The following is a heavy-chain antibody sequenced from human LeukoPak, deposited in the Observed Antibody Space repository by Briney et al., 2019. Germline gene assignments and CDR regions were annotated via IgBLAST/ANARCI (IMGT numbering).Heavy chain of an antibody. J-gene: IGHJ6*02. CDR1: GFTFSSYE. CDR3: ARESPYYYGMDV. Sequence: GGSLRLSCAASGFTFSSYEMNWVRQAPGEGLEWVSYISSSGSTIYYADSVKGRFTISRDNAKNSLYLQMNSLRAEDTAVYYCARESPYYYGMDVWGQGTTVTVSS. V-gene: IGHV3-48*03. CDR2: ISSSGSTI.